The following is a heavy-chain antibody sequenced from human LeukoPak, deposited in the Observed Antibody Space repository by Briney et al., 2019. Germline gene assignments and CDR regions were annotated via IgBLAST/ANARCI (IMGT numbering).Heavy chain of an antibody. CDR2: ISHDGNSQ. J-gene: IGHJ4*02. V-gene: IGHV3-30-3*01. Sequence: GGSLRLSCAASGFTFSGFAMHWVRQAPGKGLEGVTLISHDGNSQYYADSVKGRFIISRDNSENTLYLQMNSLRPDDTAVYYCAREYSTNWYRSLRDWGQGTLVTVSS. CDR3: AREYSTNWYRSLRD. D-gene: IGHD6-13*01. CDR1: GFTFSGFA.